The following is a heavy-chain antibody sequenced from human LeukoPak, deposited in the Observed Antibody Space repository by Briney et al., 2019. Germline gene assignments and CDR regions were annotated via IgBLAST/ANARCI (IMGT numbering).Heavy chain of an antibody. J-gene: IGHJ4*02. V-gene: IGHV3-23*01. Sequence: GVSLRLSCAASGFTFSNYAMKWVRQAPGKGLEWVSVISGSGGTTYYADSVKGRFTISRDNSKKTLYLQMNSLRAEDTAVYYCARENEQFFSNYWGQGTLVTVSS. CDR1: GFTFSNYA. CDR2: ISGSGGTT. CDR3: ARENEQFFSNY. D-gene: IGHD6-19*01.